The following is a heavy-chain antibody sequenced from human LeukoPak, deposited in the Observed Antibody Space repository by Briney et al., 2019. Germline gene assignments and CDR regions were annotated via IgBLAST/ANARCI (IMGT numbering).Heavy chain of an antibody. CDR3: ARGVPGYSSSWYGY. CDR1: GDSISSYY. V-gene: IGHV4-59*12. CDR2: IYYSGST. D-gene: IGHD6-13*01. J-gene: IGHJ4*02. Sequence: PSETLSLTCTVSGDSISSYYCSWIRQPPGKGLEWIGSIYYSGSTYYNPSLKRRVTISIDTSKNQFSLKLSSVTAADTAVYYCARGVPGYSSSWYGYWGQGTLVTVSS.